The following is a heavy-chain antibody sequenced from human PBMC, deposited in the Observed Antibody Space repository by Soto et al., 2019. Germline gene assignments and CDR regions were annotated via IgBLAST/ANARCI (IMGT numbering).Heavy chain of an antibody. V-gene: IGHV1-18*01. D-gene: IGHD3-10*01. J-gene: IGHJ6*02. Sequence: QVQLVQSGAEVKKPGASVKVSRKASGYTFTNYGITWVRQAPGQGLEWMGWISDYNGNTFYGKKFQGRVTMTTDTSTRTGYMGVKRLRSDGKGVFYCGGGGYYSCSGTYSPPRYYGMDAWGQGTTVTVSS. CDR1: GYTFTNYG. CDR3: GGGGYYSCSGTYSPPRYYGMDA. CDR2: ISDYNGNT.